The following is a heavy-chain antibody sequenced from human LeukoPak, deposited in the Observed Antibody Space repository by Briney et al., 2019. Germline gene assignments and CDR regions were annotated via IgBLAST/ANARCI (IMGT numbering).Heavy chain of an antibody. D-gene: IGHD3-16*01. CDR3: ARGGGLDV. V-gene: IGHV3-7*03. CDR2: INHNGNVN. CDR1: GFAFSSYS. Sequence: GGSLRLSCAASGFAFSSYSMNWVRQAPGKGLEWVASINHNGNVNYYVDSVKGRFTISRDNAKNSLYLQMSNLRAEDTAVYFCARGGGLDVWGQGATVTVSS. J-gene: IGHJ6*02.